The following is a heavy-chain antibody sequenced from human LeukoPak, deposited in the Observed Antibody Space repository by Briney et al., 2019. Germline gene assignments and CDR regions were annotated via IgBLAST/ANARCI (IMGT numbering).Heavy chain of an antibody. V-gene: IGHV4-59*11. CDR2: LYNSENT. J-gene: IGHJ4*01. CDR3: ARGVIAAGGNDFDY. D-gene: IGHD6-13*01. CDR1: GGSISGQC. Sequence: SETLSLTCSVSGGSISGQCWTWMPQPPGKGLEGIGYLYNSENTNYNPSLKSRVTLSVDQSKNDFSLKLYSVTAADTATYYCARGVIAAGGNDFDYWGHGTLVTVSS.